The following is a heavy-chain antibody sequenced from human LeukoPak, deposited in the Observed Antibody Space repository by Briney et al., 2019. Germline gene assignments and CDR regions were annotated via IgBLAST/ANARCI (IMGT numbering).Heavy chain of an antibody. CDR3: ARGLAPYSYEYSGHDPYYYYNMDV. J-gene: IGHJ6*03. D-gene: IGHD3-22*01. V-gene: IGHV1-18*01. CDR2: NNLSNGNT. CDR1: GYTFTNYG. Sequence: GASVKVSCKASGYTFTNYGFSWVRQAPGQGLEWMGWNNLSNGNTDYAQKLQGRVTMTRDTSTSTAYMELSSLRSEDTAVYYCARGLAPYSYEYSGHDPYYYYNMDVWGKGTTVIISS.